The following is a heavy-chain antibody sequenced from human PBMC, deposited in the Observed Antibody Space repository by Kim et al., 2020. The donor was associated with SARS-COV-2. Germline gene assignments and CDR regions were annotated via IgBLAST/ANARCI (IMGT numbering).Heavy chain of an antibody. D-gene: IGHD1-1*01. CDR1: GYSFSDYA. CDR2: ISAYNGNT. Sequence: ASVKVSCKTSGYSFSDYAINWARRAPGQGLESLGWISAYNGNTFYAPRVQGRVTMTTDTSTKTAYLELNTLTSDDTALYYCARMEDNWGGPSYLDFLGQG. CDR3: ARMEDNWGGPSYLDF. V-gene: IGHV1-18*01. J-gene: IGHJ4*02.